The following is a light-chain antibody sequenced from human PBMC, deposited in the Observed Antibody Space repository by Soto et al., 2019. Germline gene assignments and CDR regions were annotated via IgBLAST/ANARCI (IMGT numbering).Light chain of an antibody. CDR1: SSNIGTNT. Sequence: QSVLTQPPSASGAPGQRVAMFCSGSSSNIGTNTVNWYQQLPGTAPRLLIYSYNQRPSGVPDRFSGSKSGTSASLAISGLQSEDEARYYCAAWDDSLNGPVFGGGTQLTVL. J-gene: IGLJ3*02. CDR3: AAWDDSLNGPV. V-gene: IGLV1-44*01. CDR2: SYN.